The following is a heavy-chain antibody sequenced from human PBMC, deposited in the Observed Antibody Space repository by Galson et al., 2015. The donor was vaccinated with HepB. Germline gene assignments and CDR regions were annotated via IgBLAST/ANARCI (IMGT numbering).Heavy chain of an antibody. CDR2: IYYSGST. V-gene: IGHV4-31*03. CDR1: GDSISSGGYY. D-gene: IGHD2-2*01. J-gene: IGHJ5*02. Sequence: TLSLTCTVSGDSISSGGYYWSWIRQPPGKGLEWIGYIYYSGSTYYNPSLKSRVTISVDTSQNQFSLMLSSVTAADTAVYYCAREVVPAPPGGWFDPWGQGTLVTVSS. CDR3: AREVVPAPPGGWFDP.